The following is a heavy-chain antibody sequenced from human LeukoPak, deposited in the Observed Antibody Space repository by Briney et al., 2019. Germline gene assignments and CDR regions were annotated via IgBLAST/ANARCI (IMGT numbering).Heavy chain of an antibody. CDR2: FDLEDGET. D-gene: IGHD3-22*01. Sequence: ASVKVSCKVSGYTLTELSMHWVRQAPGKGLEWMGGFDLEDGETIYAQKFQGRVTMTEDPSTDTAYMELSSLRSEDTAVYYCAREDYYDSSGYSPGYYFDYWGQGTLVTVSS. CDR3: AREDYYDSSGYSPGYYFDY. V-gene: IGHV1-24*01. CDR1: GYTLTELS. J-gene: IGHJ4*02.